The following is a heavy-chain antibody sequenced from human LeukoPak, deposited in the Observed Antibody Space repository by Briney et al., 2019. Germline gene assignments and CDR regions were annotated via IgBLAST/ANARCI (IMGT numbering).Heavy chain of an antibody. D-gene: IGHD6-6*01. CDR3: AKGLRGNEGSSHISNWFDP. J-gene: IGHJ5*02. CDR2: ISGSGGST. V-gene: IGHV3-23*01. CDR1: GFTFSSYA. Sequence: GGSLRLSCAASGFTFSSYAMSWVRQAPGKGLEWVSAISGSGGSTYYADSVKGRFTISRDNSKNTLYLQMNSLRAEDTAVYYCAKGLRGNEGSSHISNWFDPWGQGTLVTVSS.